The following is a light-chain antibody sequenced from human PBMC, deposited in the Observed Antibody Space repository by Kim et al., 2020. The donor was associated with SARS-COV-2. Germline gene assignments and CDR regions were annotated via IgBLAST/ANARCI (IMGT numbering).Light chain of an antibody. V-gene: IGKV3-11*01. CDR3: QQRSNWPPVT. CDR2: DAS. Sequence: SAGERATRSRRARQRVSSYLAWYQQKPGQAPRLLIYDASNSATGIPARFSGSGSGTDFTLTISSLEPEDFAVYYCQQRSNWPPVTFGQGTRLEIK. J-gene: IGKJ5*01. CDR1: QRVSSY.